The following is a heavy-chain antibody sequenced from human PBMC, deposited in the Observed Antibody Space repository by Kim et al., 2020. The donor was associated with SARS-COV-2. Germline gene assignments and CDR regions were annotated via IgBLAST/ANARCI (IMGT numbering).Heavy chain of an antibody. CDR1: GYTFSSNY. CDR3: ARGGPAYYYGGSDFDY. V-gene: IGHV1-46*01. J-gene: IGHJ4*02. D-gene: IGHD3-22*01. Sequence: ASVKVSCKASGYTFSSNYVHWVRQAPGQGLEWMGIINPSGGSAAYAQKFQGRIIMTSDTSASTAYMELTSLRFEDTALYYCARGGPAYYYGGSDFDYWGQGTLVTVSS. CDR2: INPSGGSA.